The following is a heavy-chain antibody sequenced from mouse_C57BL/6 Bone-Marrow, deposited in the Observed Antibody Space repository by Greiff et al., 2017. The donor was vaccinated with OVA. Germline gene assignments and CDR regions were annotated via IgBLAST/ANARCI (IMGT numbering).Heavy chain of an antibody. CDR2: IHPTSGST. CDR3: ARRTGRAD. J-gene: IGHJ3*01. CDR1: GSPFPSSW. V-gene: IGHV1-64*01. Sequence: QVQLQQPGAELVKPGASVKLSCKASGSPFPSSWMPWVKQRPGQGLEWIGMIHPTSGSTNYNEKFKSKATLTVDKSSSTAYMQLSSLTSEDAAVYYCARRTGRADWGQGTLVTVSA.